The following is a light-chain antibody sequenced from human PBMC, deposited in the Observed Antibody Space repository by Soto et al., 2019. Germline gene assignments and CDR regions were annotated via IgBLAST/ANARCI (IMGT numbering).Light chain of an antibody. CDR2: DAS. CDR3: QQYKSYSGT. V-gene: IGKV1-5*01. J-gene: IGKJ1*01. Sequence: GDRVTITCRASQSISSWLAWYQQKPGKAPKLLIYDASSLESGVPSRFSGSGSGTEFTLTISSLQPDDFATYYCQQYKSYSGTFGQGTKVEIK. CDR1: QSISSW.